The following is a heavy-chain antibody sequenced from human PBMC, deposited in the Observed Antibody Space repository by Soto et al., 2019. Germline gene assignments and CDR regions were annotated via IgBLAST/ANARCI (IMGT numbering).Heavy chain of an antibody. CDR3: ARAYLGRLPRRADYYYAMDV. D-gene: IGHD1-26*01. CDR2: LGAADDP. J-gene: IGHJ6*02. CDR1: GFSFRDYD. V-gene: IGHV3-13*05. Sequence: GGSLRLSCAASGFSFRDYDMHWVRQPTGKGLEWVSGLGAADDPYYVASVKGRFPVSRDNAQNSLYLQMNNLRVDDTAVYYCARAYLGRLPRRADYYYAMDVWGRGTTVTVSS.